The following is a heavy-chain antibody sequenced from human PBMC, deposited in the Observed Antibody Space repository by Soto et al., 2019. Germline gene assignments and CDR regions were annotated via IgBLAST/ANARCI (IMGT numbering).Heavy chain of an antibody. CDR3: ARLSSSDYYFDY. J-gene: IGHJ4*02. Sequence: QLQESGPGLVKPSETLSLTCTVSGGSISSSNYYWGWLRQPPGKGLEWIGSIYYSGSSYYNPSLKSRVTISVDTSKNQFSLRLKSVTAADTAVYYCARLSSSDYYFDYWGQGTLVTVSS. D-gene: IGHD6-6*01. CDR1: GGSISSSNYY. V-gene: IGHV4-39*01. CDR2: IYYSGSS.